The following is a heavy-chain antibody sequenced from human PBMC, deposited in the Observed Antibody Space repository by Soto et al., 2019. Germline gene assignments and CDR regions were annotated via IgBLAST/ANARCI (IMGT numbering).Heavy chain of an antibody. CDR1: GFTFSSYA. Sequence: VGSLRLSCAASGFTFSSYAMTWIRQAPGKGLEWVSLISANDVGTYYAESVKTRFTISTDQSRNTVYLQMDSLRADDTAIYYCAKAKNDYNWDNRPPFDYWGQGTLVTV. CDR2: ISANDVGT. CDR3: AKAKNDYNWDNRPPFDY. J-gene: IGHJ4*02. D-gene: IGHD1-20*01. V-gene: IGHV3-23*01.